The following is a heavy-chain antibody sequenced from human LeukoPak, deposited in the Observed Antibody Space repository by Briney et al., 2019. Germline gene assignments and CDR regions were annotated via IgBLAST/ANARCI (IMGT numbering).Heavy chain of an antibody. Sequence: GASLRLSCAASGFTFSNYAMTWVRQTPGKGLEWVSSIGGGGGSTYYADSVKGRFTISRDNSKNMLYLHMNSLRAGDTALYYCAKSIVVVPDASDIWGQGTMVTVSS. D-gene: IGHD2-2*01. J-gene: IGHJ3*02. CDR3: AKSIVVVPDASDI. CDR1: GFTFSNYA. V-gene: IGHV3-23*01. CDR2: IGGGGGST.